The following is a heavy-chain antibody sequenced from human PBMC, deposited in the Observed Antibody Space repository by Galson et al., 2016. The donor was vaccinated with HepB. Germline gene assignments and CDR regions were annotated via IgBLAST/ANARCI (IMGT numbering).Heavy chain of an antibody. J-gene: IGHJ1*01. V-gene: IGHV3-7*03. D-gene: IGHD3-22*01. CDR3: ALYYYDSSGFVEYFQH. Sequence: SLRLSCATSGFTFGSVWMSWVRQAPGKGLEWVANIKPDGSERYYVDSLKGRFAISRDNAKNSLYLQMNNLRAEDTAVYYCALYYYDSSGFVEYFQHWGQDTRVTVSS. CDR2: IKPDGSER. CDR1: GFTFGSVW.